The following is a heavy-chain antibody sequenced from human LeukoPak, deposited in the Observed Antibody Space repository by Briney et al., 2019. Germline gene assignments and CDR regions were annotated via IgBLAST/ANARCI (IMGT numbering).Heavy chain of an antibody. CDR2: IYYSGST. V-gene: IGHV4-59*01. CDR3: ASLFVGIFAY. CDR1: AGSISSYY. Sequence: SETLSLTRTVSAGSISSYYWSWIRQPAGKGLEWIGYIYYSGSTNYNPSLKSRVTISVDTSKNQFSLKLSSVTAADTAVYYCASLFVGIFAYWSEGTLVTVSS. J-gene: IGHJ4*02.